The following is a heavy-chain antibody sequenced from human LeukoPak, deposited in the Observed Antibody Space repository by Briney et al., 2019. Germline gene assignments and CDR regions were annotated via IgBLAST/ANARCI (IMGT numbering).Heavy chain of an antibody. CDR2: INPNSGGT. D-gene: IGHD6-13*01. J-gene: IGHJ4*02. CDR3: ARDIRYSSSWYEYYFDY. Sequence: GASVKVSCKASGYTFTGYYMHWVRQAPGQGLEWMGWINPNSGGTNYAQKFQGRVTMTRDTSISTAYMELSRLRSDDTAVYYCARDIRYSSSWYEYYFDYWGQGTLVTVSS. V-gene: IGHV1-2*02. CDR1: GYTFTGYY.